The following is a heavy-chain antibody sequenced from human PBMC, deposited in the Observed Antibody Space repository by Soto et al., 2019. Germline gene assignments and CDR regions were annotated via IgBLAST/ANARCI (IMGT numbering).Heavy chain of an antibody. CDR2: IIPIFGTT. J-gene: IGHJ4*02. V-gene: IGHV1-69*01. D-gene: IGHD1-26*01. CDR3: ARRVGASQIGY. CDR1: GGTFSTYA. Sequence: QVQLVQSGAEVKKPGSSVKVSCKASGGTFSTYAITCVRQAPGQGLEWLGGIIPIFGTTDYARKFQGRVTTTAAEATGTALSDLSRLTSEDKAVYGCARRVGASQIGYWGVGTMVTV.